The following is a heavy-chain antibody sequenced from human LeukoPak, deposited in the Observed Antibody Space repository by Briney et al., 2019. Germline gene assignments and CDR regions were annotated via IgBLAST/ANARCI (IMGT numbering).Heavy chain of an antibody. D-gene: IGHD5-18*01. CDR3: GKTTAGYSSGQKPAWPVDY. CDR2: IFGSGGSP. CDR1: GFTFGSYA. Sequence: GGPLRLSCEASGFTFGSYAMYWVRQAQGKGLEWVAGIFGSGGSPHYADSVKGRFTISRDNSKNTVYLQINSLRAEDTAVYYCGKTTAGYSSGQKPAWPVDYWGQGTLVTVSS. J-gene: IGHJ4*02. V-gene: IGHV3-23*01.